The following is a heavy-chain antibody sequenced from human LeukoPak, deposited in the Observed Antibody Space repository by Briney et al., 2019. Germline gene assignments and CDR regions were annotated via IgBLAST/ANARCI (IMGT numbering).Heavy chain of an antibody. D-gene: IGHD6-6*01. CDR1: GFTFSSYS. CDR2: TNSRSSTI. V-gene: IGHV3-48*01. Sequence: GGSLRLSCAASGFTFSSYSMNWVRQAPGKGLVWGSYTNSRSSTIYYADSVKGRFTISRDNAKNSLYLQINSLRAEDTAVYFCARETAYSSSTYYYYYYYMDVWGKGTTVTVSS. J-gene: IGHJ6*03. CDR3: ARETAYSSSTYYYYYYYMDV.